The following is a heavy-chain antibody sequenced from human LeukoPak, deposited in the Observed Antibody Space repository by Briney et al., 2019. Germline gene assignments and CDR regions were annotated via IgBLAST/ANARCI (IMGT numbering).Heavy chain of an antibody. V-gene: IGHV1-2*02. CDR2: INPNSGGT. D-gene: IGHD6-13*01. CDR3: ARDESSSSWYYSDY. Sequence: ASVKVSCKASGYTFTGYYMHWVRQAPGQGLEWMGWINPNSGGTNYAQKFQGRVTMTRDTSISTAYMELSRLRSDDTAVYYCARDESSSSWYYSDYWGQGTLVTVSS. CDR1: GYTFTGYY. J-gene: IGHJ4*02.